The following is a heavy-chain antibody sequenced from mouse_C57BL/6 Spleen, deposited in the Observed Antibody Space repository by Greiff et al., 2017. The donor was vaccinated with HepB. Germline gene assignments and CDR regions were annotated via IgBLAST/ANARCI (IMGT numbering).Heavy chain of an antibody. CDR3: ASLYDGPAY. Sequence: EVKLMESGGGLVKPGGSLKLSCAASGFTFSSYAMSWVRQTPEKRLEWVATISDGGSYTYYPDNVKGRFTISRDNAKNNLYLQMSHLKSEDTAMYYCASLYDGPAYWGQGTLVTVSA. CDR1: GFTFSSYA. D-gene: IGHD2-3*01. CDR2: ISDGGSYT. J-gene: IGHJ3*01. V-gene: IGHV5-4*03.